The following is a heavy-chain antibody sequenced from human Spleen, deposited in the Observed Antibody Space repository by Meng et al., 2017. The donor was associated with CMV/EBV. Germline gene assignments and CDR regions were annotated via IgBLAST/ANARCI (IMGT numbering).Heavy chain of an antibody. CDR3: ATGSGDFDH. CDR1: GGSISSFY. D-gene: IGHD1-26*01. V-gene: IGHV4-4*07. Sequence: QWQLQESGPGLVKPSETLSLTCSVSGGSISSFYWSWIRQPARKGLEWIGRIYTSGSTNYNPSLKSRVTMSVDTSKNQISLRLRSVTAADTAVYYCATGSGDFDHWGQGTLVTVSS. CDR2: IYTSGST. J-gene: IGHJ4*02.